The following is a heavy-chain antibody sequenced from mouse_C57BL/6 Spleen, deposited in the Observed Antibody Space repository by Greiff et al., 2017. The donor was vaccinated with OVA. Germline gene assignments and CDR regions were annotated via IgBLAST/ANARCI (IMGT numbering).Heavy chain of an antibody. CDR2: IYPRSGNT. J-gene: IGHJ4*01. CDR3: AREEDSSGYKAMDY. D-gene: IGHD3-2*02. CDR1: GYTFTSYG. V-gene: IGHV1-81*01. Sequence: QVQLKQSGAELARPGASVKLSCKASGYTFTSYGISWVKQRTGQGLEWIGEIYPRSGNTYYNEKFKGKATLTADKSSSTAYMELRSLTSEDSAVYFCAREEDSSGYKAMDYWGQGTSVTVSS.